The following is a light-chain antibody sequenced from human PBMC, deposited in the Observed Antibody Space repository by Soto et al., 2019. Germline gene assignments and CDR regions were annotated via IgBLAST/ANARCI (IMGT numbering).Light chain of an antibody. CDR1: QSVSSSY. V-gene: IGKV3D-20*02. CDR2: GAS. Sequence: EVVLTQSPGTLALSRGERATLSCRASQSVSSSYLAWYQHRPGQAPRLLIFGASSRATGIPDRFSGTGSGTDFTLTISRLEPEDFAVYYCQQRSNWITFGQGTRLEI. CDR3: QQRSNWIT. J-gene: IGKJ5*01.